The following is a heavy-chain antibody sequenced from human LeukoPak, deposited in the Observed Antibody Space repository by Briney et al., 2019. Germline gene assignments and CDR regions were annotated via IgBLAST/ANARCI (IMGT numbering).Heavy chain of an antibody. CDR2: INPSGGST. CDR3: ARIQCSGGSCRPGRGWFDP. D-gene: IGHD2-15*01. V-gene: IGHV1-46*01. Sequence: ASVKVSCKASGYTFTSYYMHWVRQAPGQGLEWMGIINPSGGSTSYAQKFQGRVTMTRDMSTSTVYMELSSLRSEDTAVYYCARIQCSGGSCRPGRGWFDPWGQGTLVTVSS. J-gene: IGHJ5*02. CDR1: GYTFTSYY.